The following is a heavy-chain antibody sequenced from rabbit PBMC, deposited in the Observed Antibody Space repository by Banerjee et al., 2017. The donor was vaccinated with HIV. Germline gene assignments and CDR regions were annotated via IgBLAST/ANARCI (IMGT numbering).Heavy chain of an antibody. D-gene: IGHD6-1*01. CDR1: GLDFSSRYW. CDR3: ARGIAYWTDWLAL. V-gene: IGHV1S45*01. CDR2: IYNGGSGDT. J-gene: IGHJ5*01. Sequence: QEQLVEYGGDLVQPEGSLTLTCKASGLDFSSRYWICWVRQAPGKGLEWIGCIYNGGSGDTYYANWPIGRFTISKTSSTTVTLQMTSLTAADTATYFCARGIAYWTDWLALWGQGTLVTVS.